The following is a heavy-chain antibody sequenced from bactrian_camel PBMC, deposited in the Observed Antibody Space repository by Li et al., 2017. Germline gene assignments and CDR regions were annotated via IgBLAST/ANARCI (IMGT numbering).Heavy chain of an antibody. V-gene: IGHV3-3*01. CDR2: ILRSGGKT. Sequence: HVQLVESGGGSVQAGGSLRLSCAASGYTSSSHCMGWFRQAPGKEREGVAAILRSGGKTYYDDSVRGRFTISQDNAKNTVHLQMNSLKPEDTAMYYCAAGKRPCVLSYVDYWGQGTQVTVS. J-gene: IGHJ4*01. D-gene: IGHD4*01. CDR1: GYTSSSHC. CDR3: AAGKRPCVLSYVDY.